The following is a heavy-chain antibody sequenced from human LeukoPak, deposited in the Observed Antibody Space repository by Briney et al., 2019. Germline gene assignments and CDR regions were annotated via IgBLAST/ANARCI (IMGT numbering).Heavy chain of an antibody. V-gene: IGHV1-18*01. D-gene: IGHD3-22*01. CDR1: GYTFTSYG. J-gene: IGHJ4*02. Sequence: ASVKVSCKASGYTFTSYGINWVRQAPGQGLEWMGWISAYNGNTNYAQKLQGRVTMTTDTSTSTAYMELRSLRSDDTAVYYCARVSSGYYDSSGYYEQDYWGQGTLVTVSS. CDR2: ISAYNGNT. CDR3: ARVSSGYYDSSGYYEQDY.